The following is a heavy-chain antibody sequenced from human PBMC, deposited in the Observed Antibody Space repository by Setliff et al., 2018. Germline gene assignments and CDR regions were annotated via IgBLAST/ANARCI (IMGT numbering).Heavy chain of an antibody. J-gene: IGHJ4*02. CDR3: ARVGQATVVTAIHGALDY. Sequence: GGSLRLSCAASGFTFSSYSIHWIRRAPGKGLEWVAVVTHDENTKYYADSVKDRFIISRDNSKNKVYLQMNSLRAADTAVYHCARVGQATVVTAIHGALDYWGQGTLVTVS. CDR1: GFTFSSYS. D-gene: IGHD2-21*02. V-gene: IGHV3-30*04. CDR2: VTHDENTK.